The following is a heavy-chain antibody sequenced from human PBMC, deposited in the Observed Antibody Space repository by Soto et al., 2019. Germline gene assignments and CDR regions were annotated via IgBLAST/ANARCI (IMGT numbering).Heavy chain of an antibody. D-gene: IGHD3-3*01. Sequence: EVQLLESGGGLVQPGGSLRLSCAASGFTFSSYAMSWVRQAPGKGLEWVSAISGSGGSTYYADSVKGRFTISRDNSKNTLYLQMNSLRAEDTAVYYCAKYFRFLEWLFREDAFDIWGLGTMVTVSS. CDR2: ISGSGGST. V-gene: IGHV3-23*01. CDR1: GFTFSSYA. J-gene: IGHJ3*02. CDR3: AKYFRFLEWLFREDAFDI.